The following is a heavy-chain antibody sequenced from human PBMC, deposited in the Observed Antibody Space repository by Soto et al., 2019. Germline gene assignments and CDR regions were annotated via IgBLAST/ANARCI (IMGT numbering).Heavy chain of an antibody. Sequence: GWSLRLSCAASGFTFSSYAMSWVRQAPGKGLEWVSAISGSGGSTYYADSVKGRFTISRDNSKNTLYLQMNSLRAEDTAVYYCPNPVPCRYVSLGMFDFRGQRTLVTVSS. CDR1: GFTFSSYA. CDR3: PNPVPCRYVSLGMFDF. J-gene: IGHJ4*02. V-gene: IGHV3-23*01. D-gene: IGHD3-16*01. CDR2: ISGSGGST.